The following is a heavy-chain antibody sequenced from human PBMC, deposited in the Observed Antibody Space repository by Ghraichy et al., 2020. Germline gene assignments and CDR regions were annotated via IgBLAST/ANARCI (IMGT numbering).Heavy chain of an antibody. CDR3: ARDLPTRRYCSSTSCYAFDY. J-gene: IGHJ4*02. D-gene: IGHD2-2*01. V-gene: IGHV3-48*02. CDR1: GFTFSSYS. Sequence: GGSLRLSCAASGFTFSSYSMNWVRQAPGKGLEWVSYISSSSSTIYYADSVKGRFTISRDNAKNSLYLQMNSLRDEDTAVYYCARDLPTRRYCSSTSCYAFDYWGQGTLVTVSS. CDR2: ISSSSSTI.